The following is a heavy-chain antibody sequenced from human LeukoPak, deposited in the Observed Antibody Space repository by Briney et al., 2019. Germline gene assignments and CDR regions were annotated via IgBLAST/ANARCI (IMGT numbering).Heavy chain of an antibody. J-gene: IGHJ4*02. Sequence: GGSLRLSFAASGFTFSSCGMHWVRQAPGKGLEWVAVISYDGSNKYYADSVKGRFTISRDNSKNTLYLQMNSLRAEDTAVYYCAKGISGSYSTVDYWGQGTLVTVSS. D-gene: IGHD1-26*01. V-gene: IGHV3-30*18. CDR2: ISYDGSNK. CDR1: GFTFSSCG. CDR3: AKGISGSYSTVDY.